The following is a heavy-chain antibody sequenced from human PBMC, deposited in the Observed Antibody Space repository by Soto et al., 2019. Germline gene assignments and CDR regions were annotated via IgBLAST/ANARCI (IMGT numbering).Heavy chain of an antibody. D-gene: IGHD2-2*01. Sequence: GGSLRLSCAASGFTFSRYGMHWVRQAPGKGLEWVAAVWYDGTKNQYADSVKGRFTISRDDSKNTLYVQMNSLRAEDTAVYYCAKNTSSVFDYWGQGTLVTVSS. J-gene: IGHJ4*02. CDR2: VWYDGTKN. CDR1: GFTFSRYG. CDR3: AKNTSSVFDY. V-gene: IGHV3-33*06.